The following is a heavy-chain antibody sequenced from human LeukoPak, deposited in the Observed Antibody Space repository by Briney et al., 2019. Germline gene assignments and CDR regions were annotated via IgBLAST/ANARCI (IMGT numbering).Heavy chain of an antibody. CDR2: ISAYNGNT. CDR3: ARDCYYDSSGYCQFDY. D-gene: IGHD3-22*01. V-gene: IGHV1-18*01. CDR1: GGTFSSYA. J-gene: IGHJ4*02. Sequence: ASVKVSCKASGGTFSSYAISWVRQAPGQGLEWMGWISAYNGNTNYAQKLQGRVTMTTDTSTSTAYMELRSLRSDDTAVYYCARDCYYDSSGYCQFDYWGQGTLVTVSS.